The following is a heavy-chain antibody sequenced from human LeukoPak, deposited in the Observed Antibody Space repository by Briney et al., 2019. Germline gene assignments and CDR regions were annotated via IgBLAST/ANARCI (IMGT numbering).Heavy chain of an antibody. CDR3: AKYWSRGFDS. V-gene: IGHV3-7*01. J-gene: IGHJ4*02. CDR1: GFTFTTNW. D-gene: IGHD2-8*02. Sequence: PGGSLRLSCVASGFTFTTNWMSWVRQAPGRGPEWVAHIRPDGSGTAYVDSVRGRFTISRDNAMNSLYLQMYSLRADDTAVYYCAKYWSRGFDSWGQGTLVTVSS. CDR2: IRPDGSGT.